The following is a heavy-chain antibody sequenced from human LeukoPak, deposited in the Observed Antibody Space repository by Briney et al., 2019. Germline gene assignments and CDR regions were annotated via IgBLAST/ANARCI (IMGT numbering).Heavy chain of an antibody. J-gene: IGHJ6*02. CDR2: IYYSGST. V-gene: IGHV4-31*03. Sequence: SETLSLTCTVSGGSISSGGYYWSWIREHAGKGLEWIGYIYYSGSTYYNPSLKSRVTISVDTSKNQFSLKLSSVTAADTAVYYCARDTAMAPQAYYYYYGMDVCGQGTTVTVSS. D-gene: IGHD5-18*01. CDR3: ARDTAMAPQAYYYYYGMDV. CDR1: GGSISSGGYY.